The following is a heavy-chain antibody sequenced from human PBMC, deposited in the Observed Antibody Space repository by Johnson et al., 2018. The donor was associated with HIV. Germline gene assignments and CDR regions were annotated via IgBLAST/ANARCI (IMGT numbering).Heavy chain of an antibody. Sequence: QMLLVESGGGVVQPGTSLRLSCAASGFTFSSYGMHWVRQAPGKGLEWVAVISYDGNNKYYADSVKGRFTISRDNARNSLFLQMNSLRVEDTAFYYCARGKGAAVGLDAFDIWGQGTMVTVSS. CDR2: ISYDGNNK. CDR1: GFTFSSYG. CDR3: ARGKGAAVGLDAFDI. V-gene: IGHV3-30*03. J-gene: IGHJ3*02. D-gene: IGHD6-13*01.